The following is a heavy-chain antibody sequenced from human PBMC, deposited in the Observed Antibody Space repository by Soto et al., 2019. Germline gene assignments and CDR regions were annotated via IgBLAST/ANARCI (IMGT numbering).Heavy chain of an antibody. CDR3: ASQYYYDSSGYLGGP. CDR1: GGSISSSSYY. Sequence: QLQLQESGPGLVKPSETLSLTCTVSGGSISSSSYYWAWIRQPPGKGLEWIGSIYYSGSTYYNPSLKSRVTISVDTSKNQSSLKLSSVTAADTAVYYCASQYYYDSSGYLGGPWGQGTLVTVSS. V-gene: IGHV4-39*01. CDR2: IYYSGST. J-gene: IGHJ5*02. D-gene: IGHD3-22*01.